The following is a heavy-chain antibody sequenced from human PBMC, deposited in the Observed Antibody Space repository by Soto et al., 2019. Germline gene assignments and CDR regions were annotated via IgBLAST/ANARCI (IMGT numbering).Heavy chain of an antibody. CDR3: GRGRTVAGNDY. D-gene: IGHD6-19*01. CDR1: GHTFTSYD. V-gene: IGHV1-8*01. CDR2: MNPNSGNT. Sequence: QVQLVQSGAEVKKPGASVKVSCKASGHTFTSYDINWVRQATGQGLEWMGWMNPNSGNTGYAQKFQGRVTMTRTTTMSRVYMKLSSLRSEDTVVYYCGRGRTVAGNDYWGQGTLVTVSS. J-gene: IGHJ4*02.